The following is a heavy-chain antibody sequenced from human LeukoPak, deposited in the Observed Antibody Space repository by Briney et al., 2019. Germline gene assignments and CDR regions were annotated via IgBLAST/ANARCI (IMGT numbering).Heavy chain of an antibody. CDR1: GFTFSNYA. V-gene: IGHV3-23*01. Sequence: GGSLRLSCAASGFTFSNYAINWVHQAPGKGLKWVSGISATGDSTYYADSVKGRFTISRDNSKNTLYLQMNSLRAEDTALYYCAKRMTVRGYWDTSGDAFDIWGQGTMVTVSS. CDR3: AKRMTVRGYWDTSGDAFDI. D-gene: IGHD3-22*01. J-gene: IGHJ3*02. CDR2: ISATGDST.